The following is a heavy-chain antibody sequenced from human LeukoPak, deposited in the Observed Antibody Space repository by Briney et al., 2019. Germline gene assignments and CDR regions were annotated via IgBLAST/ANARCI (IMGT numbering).Heavy chain of an antibody. CDR2: IIPIFGTA. Sequence: SVKVSCKASGGTFSSYAISWVRQAPGQGLEWMGGIIPIFGTANYAQKFQGRVTITADKSTSTAYMELSSLRSEDTAVYYCARGSSGYDFSDAFDIWGQGTMVTVSS. J-gene: IGHJ3*02. V-gene: IGHV1-69*06. CDR1: GGTFSSYA. D-gene: IGHD5-12*01. CDR3: ARGSSGYDFSDAFDI.